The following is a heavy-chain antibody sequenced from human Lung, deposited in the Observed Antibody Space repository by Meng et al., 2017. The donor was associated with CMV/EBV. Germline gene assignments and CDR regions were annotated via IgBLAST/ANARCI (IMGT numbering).Heavy chain of an antibody. J-gene: IGHJ5*02. CDR3: ARAPWAYCTKASCYGFDP. V-gene: IGHV1-46*02. D-gene: IGHD2-8*01. CDR2: INPSGGST. Sequence: ASXXVSXRASGYTFNNYYMHWLRHAPGQGLEWMGIINPSGGSTNYAEKFQGRVTMTRDTSTSTVYMELSSLRSEDTAMYYCARAPWAYCTKASCYGFDPWGQGTXVTVSS. CDR1: GYTFNNYY.